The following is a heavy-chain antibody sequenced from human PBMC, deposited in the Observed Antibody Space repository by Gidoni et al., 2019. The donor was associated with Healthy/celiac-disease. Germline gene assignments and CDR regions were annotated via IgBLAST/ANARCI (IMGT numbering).Heavy chain of an antibody. CDR2: ISYDGSNK. CDR3: AKEALPYGDYDYWYFAL. D-gene: IGHD4-17*01. V-gene: IGHV3-30*18. CDR1: GFTSSSYG. J-gene: IGHJ2*01. Sequence: QVQLVESGGGVVQPGRSLRLSVAASGFTSSSYGMHWVRQAPGKGLEWVAVISYDGSNKYYADSVKGRFTISRDNSKNTLYLQMNSLRAEDTAVYYCAKEALPYGDYDYWYFALWGRGTLVTVSS.